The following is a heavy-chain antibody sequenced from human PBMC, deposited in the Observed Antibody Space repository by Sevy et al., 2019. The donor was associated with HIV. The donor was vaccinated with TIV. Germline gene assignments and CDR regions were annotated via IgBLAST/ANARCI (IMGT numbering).Heavy chain of an antibody. CDR3: ARDLLVVVPAAMPSGLRNYYYYGMDV. CDR2: INPSGGST. D-gene: IGHD2-2*01. V-gene: IGHV1-46*03. J-gene: IGHJ6*02. Sequence: ASVKVSCKASGYTFTSYYMHWVRHAPGQGLEWMGIINPSGGSTSYAQKFQGRVTMTRDTSTGTVYMELSSLRSEDTAVYYCARDLLVVVPAAMPSGLRNYYYYGMDVWGQGTTVTVSS. CDR1: GYTFTSYY.